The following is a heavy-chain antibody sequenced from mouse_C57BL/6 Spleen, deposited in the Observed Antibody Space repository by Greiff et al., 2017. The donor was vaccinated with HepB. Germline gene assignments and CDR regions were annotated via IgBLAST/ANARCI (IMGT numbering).Heavy chain of an antibody. Sequence: EVQLQQSGPGLVKPSQSLSLTCSVTGYSITSVYYWTWIRQFPGNKLEWMGYISYDGSNNYNPSLKNRISITRDTSKNQFFLKLNSVTTEDTATYYCAKYGAMDYWGQGTSVTVSS. CDR1: GYSITSVYY. CDR3: AKYGAMDY. V-gene: IGHV3-6*01. D-gene: IGHD1-1*02. J-gene: IGHJ4*01. CDR2: ISYDGSN.